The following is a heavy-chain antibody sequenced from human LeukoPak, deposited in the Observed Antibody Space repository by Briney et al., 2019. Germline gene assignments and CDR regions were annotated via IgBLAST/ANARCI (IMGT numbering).Heavy chain of an antibody. J-gene: IGHJ4*02. CDR3: GKHYDYVWGSYGN. D-gene: IGHD3-16*01. Sequence: GGSLRLSCAASGFTFSSYAMSWVRQAPGKGLEWVSAISGSGSSTYYADSVKGRFTISRDNSKNTLFLQMNSLRAEDTAVYYCGKHYDYVWGSYGNWGQGTLVTVSS. CDR2: ISGSGSST. V-gene: IGHV3-23*01. CDR1: GFTFSSYA.